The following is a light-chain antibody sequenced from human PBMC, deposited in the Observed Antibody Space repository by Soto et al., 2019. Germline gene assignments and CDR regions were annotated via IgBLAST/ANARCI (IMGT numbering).Light chain of an antibody. CDR1: SSNIGAGYD. CDR3: QSFDSSLSGWV. V-gene: IGLV1-40*01. CDR2: GNT. J-gene: IGLJ3*02. Sequence: SVLTQPPSVSGAPGQRVTISCTGGSSNIGAGYDVHWYQQLPGTAPKLLVSGNTNRPSGVPDRFSGSKSGTSASLAITGLQAEDEADYYCQSFDSSLSGWVFGGGTKVTVL.